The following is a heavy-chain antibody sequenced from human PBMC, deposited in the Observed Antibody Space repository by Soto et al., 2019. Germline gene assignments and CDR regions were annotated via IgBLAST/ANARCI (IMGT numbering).Heavy chain of an antibody. J-gene: IGHJ4*02. D-gene: IGHD2-8*01. CDR2: INSDGSST. Sequence: GGSLRLSCAASGFTFSSYWMHWVRQAPGKGLVWVSRINSDGSSTSYADSVKGRFTISRDNAKNTLYLQVNSLRAEDTAVYYCARPDCTDGVCYIDYWGQGTLVTVSS. CDR3: ARPDCTDGVCYIDY. V-gene: IGHV3-74*01. CDR1: GFTFSSYW.